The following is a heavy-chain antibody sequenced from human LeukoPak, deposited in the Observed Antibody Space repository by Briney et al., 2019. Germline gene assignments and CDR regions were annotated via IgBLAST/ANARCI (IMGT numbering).Heavy chain of an antibody. CDR1: GYTFTGYF. CDR2: INPNNGDT. J-gene: IGHJ4*02. D-gene: IGHD2-15*01. Sequence: ASVKVSCKASGYTFTGYFMHWVRQAAGQGLEWMGWINPNNGDTKSAQKFQGRVTMTRDTAISTAFMELSSLRSDDSAVYYCARRYCSGGACYSGADYWGQGTLVTVSS. V-gene: IGHV1-2*02. CDR3: ARRYCSGGACYSGADY.